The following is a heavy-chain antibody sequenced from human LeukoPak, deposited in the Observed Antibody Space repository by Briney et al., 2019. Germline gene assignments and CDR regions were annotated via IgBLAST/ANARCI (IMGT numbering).Heavy chain of an antibody. CDR3: ARVHQQLALYAFDI. V-gene: IGHV4-34*01. J-gene: IGHJ3*02. CDR1: GGSFSAYY. D-gene: IGHD6-13*01. CDR2: INRSGST. Sequence: PSETLSLTCAVYGGSFSAYYWSWIRQPPGKGLEWIGEINRSGSTNYNPSLKSRVTIGVDTSKNQFSLKVSSVTAADTAVYFCARVHQQLALYAFDIWGHGTLVSVSS.